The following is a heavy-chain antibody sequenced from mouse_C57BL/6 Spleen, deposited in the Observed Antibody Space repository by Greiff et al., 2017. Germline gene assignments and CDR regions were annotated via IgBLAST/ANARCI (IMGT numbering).Heavy chain of an antibody. Sequence: VKLQESGPELVKPGASVKISCKASGYSFTSSYIHWVKQRPGQGLEWIGWLYPGSGNTKDTEKFKGKATLTADTSSNTAYMQLSSLTSEDSAVYYCARRATVDWYFDVWGTGTTVTVSS. J-gene: IGHJ1*03. CDR2: LYPGSGNT. D-gene: IGHD1-1*01. V-gene: IGHV1-66*01. CDR1: GYSFTSSY. CDR3: ARRATVDWYFDV.